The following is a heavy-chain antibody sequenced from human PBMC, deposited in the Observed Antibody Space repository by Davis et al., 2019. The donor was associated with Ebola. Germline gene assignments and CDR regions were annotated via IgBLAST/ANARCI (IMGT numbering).Heavy chain of an antibody. D-gene: IGHD2-2*01. V-gene: IGHV3-9*02. CDR2: ILWSSDRI. CDR1: GFTSEDKA. Sequence: SLKISCVASGFTSEDKAMHWVRQPPGKGLEWVGGILWSSDRIDYAASVKGRFTISRDNAQNYLYLQMNSLRPEDTALYYCARGYRGNIVLISAAMDWFDPWGQGTLVTVSS. CDR3: ARGYRGNIVLISAAMDWFDP. J-gene: IGHJ5*02.